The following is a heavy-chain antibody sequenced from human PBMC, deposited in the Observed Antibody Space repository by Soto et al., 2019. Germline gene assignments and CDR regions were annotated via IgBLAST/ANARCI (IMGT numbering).Heavy chain of an antibody. Sequence: EVQLVESGGGLVKPGGSLRLSCAASGFTFSNAWMSWVRQAPGKGLEWVGRIKSKTDGGTTDYAAPVKGRFTISRDDSRNTLYLQMNSLKTEDTAVYYCTTNELDSSTSGFTGYWGQGTLVTVFS. CDR3: TTNELDSSTSGFTGY. J-gene: IGHJ4*02. CDR2: IKSKTDGGTT. V-gene: IGHV3-15*01. CDR1: GFTFSNAW. D-gene: IGHD2-2*01.